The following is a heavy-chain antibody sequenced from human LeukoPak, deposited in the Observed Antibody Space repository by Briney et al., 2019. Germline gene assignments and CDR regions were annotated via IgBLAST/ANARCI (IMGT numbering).Heavy chain of an antibody. CDR2: IRSEAYGETA. V-gene: IGHV3-49*03. CDR3: TRDRGAYNLYDY. D-gene: IGHD1-1*01. CDR1: GFTFGDYA. J-gene: IGHJ4*02. Sequence: GGSLRLSCTASGFTFGDYAMSWIRQAPGKGLEWVGFIRSEAYGETADYAASVKGRFTISRDDSKAIAYLQMNSLKTEDTAVYHCTRDRGAYNLYDYWGQGTLVTVSS.